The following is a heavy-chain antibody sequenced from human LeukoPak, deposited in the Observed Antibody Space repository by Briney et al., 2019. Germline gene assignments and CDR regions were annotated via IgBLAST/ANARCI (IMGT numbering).Heavy chain of an antibody. Sequence: SETLSLTCTVSGGSISSYYWSWNRQPPGKGLEWIGYIYYSGSTNYNPSLKSRVTISVDTSKNQFSLKLSSVTAADTAVYYCARVWGRDPTGIVDYWGQGTLVTVSS. CDR1: GGSISSYY. D-gene: IGHD5-24*01. J-gene: IGHJ4*02. V-gene: IGHV4-59*01. CDR2: IYYSGST. CDR3: ARVWGRDPTGIVDY.